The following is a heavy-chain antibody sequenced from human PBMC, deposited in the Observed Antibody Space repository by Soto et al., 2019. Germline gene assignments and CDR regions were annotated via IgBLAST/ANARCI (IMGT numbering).Heavy chain of an antibody. Sequence: PGGSLRLSWAASGFTFSNAGMRWVRQAPGKGLEWVGRIKSKTDGGTTDYAAPVKGRFTISRDNSKNTLYLQMNSLKTEDTAVYYCTTEGYDILTGYYPFDYWGQGTLITVSS. J-gene: IGHJ4*02. V-gene: IGHV3-15*01. CDR1: GFTFSNAG. CDR3: TTEGYDILTGYYPFDY. CDR2: IKSKTDGGTT. D-gene: IGHD3-9*01.